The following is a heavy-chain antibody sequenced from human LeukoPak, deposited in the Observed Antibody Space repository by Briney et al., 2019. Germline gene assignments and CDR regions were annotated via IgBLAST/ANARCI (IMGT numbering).Heavy chain of an antibody. J-gene: IGHJ4*02. V-gene: IGHV5-51*01. D-gene: IGHD3-3*01. CDR2: IYPGDSDT. CDR1: GYTFSSHW. CDR3: ARQNDFRLDY. Sequence: HGESLKISCKGSGYTFSSHWIGWVRQMPGKGLEWMGIIYPGDSDTRYSPSLQGQVTISVDTSIGTAYLQWSSLKASDTAIYYCARQNDFRLDYWGQGTLVTVSS.